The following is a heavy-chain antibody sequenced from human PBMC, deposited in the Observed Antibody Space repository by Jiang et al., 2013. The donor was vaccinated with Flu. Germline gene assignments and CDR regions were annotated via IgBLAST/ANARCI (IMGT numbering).Heavy chain of an antibody. V-gene: IGHV4-39*07. Sequence: GSGLVKPSETLSLTCTVSGGSISSDTYYWVWIRQSPEKGLEWIGSIYDSGSTYYRPSLKRRVTISVDTSNNQFSLNLRSVTAADTAVYYCARAQKEGDFWSGYHYNWVDPWGQGTLVIVSS. CDR3: ARAQKEGDFWSGYHYNWVDP. CDR1: GGSISSDTYY. J-gene: IGHJ5*02. D-gene: IGHD3-3*01. CDR2: IYDSGST.